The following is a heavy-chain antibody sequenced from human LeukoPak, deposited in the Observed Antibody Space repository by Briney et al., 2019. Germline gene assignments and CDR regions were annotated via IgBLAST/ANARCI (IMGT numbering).Heavy chain of an antibody. D-gene: IGHD1-1*01. J-gene: IGHJ6*03. CDR2: IRHSDSNT. CDR1: GFTFSSSD. V-gene: IGHV3-23*05. Sequence: PGGSLRLSCAASGFTFSSSDMSWVRQAPRSGLEWVSSIRHSDSNTYYADSVMGRFTISRDNSKNTLYLQMNSLSAEDTAVYYCAKRGNPTVGHHYLDVWGKGTTVSVSS. CDR3: AKRGNPTVGHHYLDV.